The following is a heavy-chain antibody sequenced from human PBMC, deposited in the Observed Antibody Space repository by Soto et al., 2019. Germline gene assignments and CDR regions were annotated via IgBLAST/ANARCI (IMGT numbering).Heavy chain of an antibody. CDR2: ISGRGGST. J-gene: IGHJ3*02. CDR1: GFTFSSYA. Sequence: EVQLVESGGGLVHPGGSLRLSCAASGFTFSSYAMSWVRQAPGKGLEWVSAISGRGGSTYYADSVKGRFTISRDKSKNTLYLQMNSLRAEETAVYYCEQDRRGSRAFDIWGKGTMVTVSS. D-gene: IGHD5-12*01. V-gene: IGHV3-23*04. CDR3: EQDRRGSRAFDI.